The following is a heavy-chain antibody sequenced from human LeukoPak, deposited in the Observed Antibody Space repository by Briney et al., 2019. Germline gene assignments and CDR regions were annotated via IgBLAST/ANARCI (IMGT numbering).Heavy chain of an antibody. V-gene: IGHV3-30*02. Sequence: GGSLRLSCAASGFTFSNYGMHWVRQAPGKGLEWVAFIRYDGSNKYYADSVKGRFTISRDNSKNTLYLQMNSLRAEDTAVYYCAKDALRCTNGVCDTGDYYYSYYMDVWSKGTTVTASS. J-gene: IGHJ6*03. D-gene: IGHD2-8*01. CDR3: AKDALRCTNGVCDTGDYYYSYYMDV. CDR1: GFTFSNYG. CDR2: IRYDGSNK.